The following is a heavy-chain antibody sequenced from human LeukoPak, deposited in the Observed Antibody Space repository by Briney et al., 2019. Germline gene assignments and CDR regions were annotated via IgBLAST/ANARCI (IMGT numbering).Heavy chain of an antibody. CDR3: ARDWYHAFDF. D-gene: IGHD3-9*01. CDR1: GFTFSNTW. Sequence: GGSLRLSCAATGFTFSNTWMNWVRQAPGKGLEWVGRIKSKTDGGTTDYAAPVKGRFTISRDDSKDTLYLQMNSLRTEDTALYYCARDWYHAFDFWGQGTMVTVSS. CDR2: IKSKTDGGTT. V-gene: IGHV3-15*07. J-gene: IGHJ3*01.